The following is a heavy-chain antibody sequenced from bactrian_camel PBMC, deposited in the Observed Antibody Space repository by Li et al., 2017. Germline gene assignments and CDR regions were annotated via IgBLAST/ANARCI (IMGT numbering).Heavy chain of an antibody. CDR2: VDSDGRT. Sequence: HVQLVESGGGSVKAGGSLTLSCSVSGDTVSSRYMAWFRQAPGQGREGVAAVDSDGRTDTADSVKDRFTISRDSAKTTLYLQMNNLKPEDTAMYYCAAVGWDPDCNAGTWETEGVGTRGQGTQVTVS. J-gene: IGHJ6*01. CDR1: GDTVSSRY. CDR3: AAVGWDPDCNAGTWETEGVGT. D-gene: IGHD5*01. V-gene: IGHV3S53*01.